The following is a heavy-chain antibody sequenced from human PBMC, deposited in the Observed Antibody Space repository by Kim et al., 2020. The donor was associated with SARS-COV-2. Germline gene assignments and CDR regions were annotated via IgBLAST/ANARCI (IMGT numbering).Heavy chain of an antibody. J-gene: IGHJ6*02. CDR1: GFTFDDYA. CDR3: AKDIEGIVQLWLRGYYYYGMDV. Sequence: GGSLRLSCAASGFTFDDYAMHWVRQAPGKGLEWVSLISGDGGSTYYADSVKGRFTISRDNSKNSLYLQMNSLRTEDTALYYCAKDIEGIVQLWLRGYYYYGMDVWGQGTTVTVSS. V-gene: IGHV3-43*02. CDR2: ISGDGGST. D-gene: IGHD5-18*01.